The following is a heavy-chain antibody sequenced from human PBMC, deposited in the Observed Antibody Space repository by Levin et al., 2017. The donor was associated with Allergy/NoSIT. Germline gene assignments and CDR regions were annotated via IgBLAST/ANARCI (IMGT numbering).Heavy chain of an antibody. CDR2: IYYSGST. J-gene: IGHJ5*02. Sequence: PSETLSLTCTVSGGSISSYYWSWIRQPPGKGLEWIGYIYYSGSTSYNPSLKSRVTISIDTSKNQFSLKLSSVTAADTAVYYCAKDSQGYCSSTSCYSGWFDPWGQGTLVTVSS. D-gene: IGHD2-2*01. V-gene: IGHV4-59*01. CDR3: AKDSQGYCSSTSCYSGWFDP. CDR1: GGSISSYY.